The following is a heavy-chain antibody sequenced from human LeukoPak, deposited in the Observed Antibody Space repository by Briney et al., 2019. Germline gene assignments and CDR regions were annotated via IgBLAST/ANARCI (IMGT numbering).Heavy chain of an antibody. D-gene: IGHD6-19*01. CDR2: IYYSGST. Sequence: PSETLSLTCTVSGGSISSYYWSWIRQPPGKGLEWIGYIYYSGSTNYNPSLKSRVTISVDTSKNQFSLKLSSVTAADTAVYYCARVELLGSSGWPFDYWGQGTLVTLST. V-gene: IGHV4-59*01. CDR3: ARVELLGSSGWPFDY. CDR1: GGSISSYY. J-gene: IGHJ4*02.